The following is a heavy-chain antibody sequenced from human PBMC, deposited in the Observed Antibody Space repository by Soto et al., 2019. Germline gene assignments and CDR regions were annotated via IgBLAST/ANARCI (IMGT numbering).Heavy chain of an antibody. D-gene: IGHD1-26*01. J-gene: IGHJ6*02. Sequence: SETLSLTCAVSGGSISSSNRWSWVRQPPGKGLEWIGEIYHSGSTNYNPSLKSRVIISVDKSKNQFSLKLSSVTAADTAVYYCAMGVGFRHYYYHMHLWGQATTVTVSS. V-gene: IGHV4-4*02. CDR3: AMGVGFRHYYYHMHL. CDR2: IYHSGST. CDR1: GGSISSSNR.